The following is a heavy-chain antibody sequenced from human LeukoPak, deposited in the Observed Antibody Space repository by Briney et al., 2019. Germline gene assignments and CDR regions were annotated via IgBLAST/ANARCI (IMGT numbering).Heavy chain of an antibody. CDR3: AKNQVSMIVVRTTNWYFDL. V-gene: IGHV3-7*01. CDR2: INQDGSEI. D-gene: IGHD3-22*01. CDR1: GFTFSNYW. J-gene: IGHJ2*01. Sequence: GGSLRLSCAASGFTFSNYWMSWVRQAPGKGLEWVANINQDGSEIYYVDSVKGRFTISRDNAKNSLYLQINSLRAEDTAVYYCAKNQVSMIVVRTTNWYFDLWGRGTLVTVSS.